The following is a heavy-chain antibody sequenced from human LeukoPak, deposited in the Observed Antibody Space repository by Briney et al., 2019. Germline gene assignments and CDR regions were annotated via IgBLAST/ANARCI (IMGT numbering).Heavy chain of an antibody. Sequence: ASETLSLTCTVSGGSISSSSYYWGWLRQPPGKGLEWIGSIYYSGSTYYNPSLKSRVTISVDTSKNQFSLKLSSVTAADTAVYYCARDPPTIAVTDTGEGYWGQGTLVTVSS. CDR3: ARDPPTIAVTDTGEGY. CDR1: GGSISSSSYY. J-gene: IGHJ4*02. CDR2: IYYSGST. D-gene: IGHD6-19*01. V-gene: IGHV4-39*07.